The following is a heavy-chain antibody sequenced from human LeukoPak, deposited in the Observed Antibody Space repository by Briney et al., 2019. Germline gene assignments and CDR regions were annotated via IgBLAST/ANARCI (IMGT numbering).Heavy chain of an antibody. CDR3: AKGSYYDISGYSEFDY. Sequence: PGGSLRLSCGASGFTFSSYWMHWVRQAPGKGLVWVSRINNDGSSTYYADSVKGRFTISRDNSKNTLYVQMNSLRVEDTAVYYCAKGSYYDISGYSEFDYWGQGTLVTVSS. V-gene: IGHV3-74*01. CDR2: INNDGSST. J-gene: IGHJ4*02. D-gene: IGHD3-22*01. CDR1: GFTFSSYW.